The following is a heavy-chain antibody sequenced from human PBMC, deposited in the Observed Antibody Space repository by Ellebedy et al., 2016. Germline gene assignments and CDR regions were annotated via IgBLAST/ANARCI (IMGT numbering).Heavy chain of an antibody. CDR1: GFAFSSST. CDR3: ARGHSTGWYYFDY. Sequence: ESLKISXSASGFAFSSSTVSWIRQPPGKGLEWIGNIFYTGNTNYNPSLKSRVTISVDTSKNQFPLKLSSVTAADTAVYYCARGHSTGWYYFDYWGQGTLVTVSS. CDR2: IFYTGNT. J-gene: IGHJ4*02. D-gene: IGHD6-19*01. V-gene: IGHV4-59*01.